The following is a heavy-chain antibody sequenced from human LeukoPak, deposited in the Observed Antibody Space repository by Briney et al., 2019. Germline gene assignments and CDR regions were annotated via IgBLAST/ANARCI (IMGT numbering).Heavy chain of an antibody. D-gene: IGHD2-2*01. Sequence: SQTLSLTCTASGGSVSSGDYYWTWIRQPPGKGLEWVGYIYNGVSTYYNPSLRSRLTISADVSKNQFSLQLTSVTAADTAVYYCARDQGYCTSTSCHSWIDSWGQGTLVIVSS. CDR1: GGSVSSGDYY. V-gene: IGHV4-30-4*01. CDR3: ARDQGYCTSTSCHSWIDS. J-gene: IGHJ4*02. CDR2: IYNGVST.